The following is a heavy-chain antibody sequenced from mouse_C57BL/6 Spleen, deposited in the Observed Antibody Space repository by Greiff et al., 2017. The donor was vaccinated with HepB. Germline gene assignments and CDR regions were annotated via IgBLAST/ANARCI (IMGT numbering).Heavy chain of an antibody. J-gene: IGHJ4*01. CDR3: ARRDMDY. CDR2: ISSGGSYT. V-gene: IGHV5-6*01. CDR1: GFTFSSYG. Sequence: VQLKESGGDLVKPGGSLKLSCAASGFTFSSYGMSWVRQTPDKRLEWVATISSGGSYTYYPDSVKGRFTISRDNAKNTLYLQMSSLKSEDTAMYYCARRDMDYWGQGTSVTVSS.